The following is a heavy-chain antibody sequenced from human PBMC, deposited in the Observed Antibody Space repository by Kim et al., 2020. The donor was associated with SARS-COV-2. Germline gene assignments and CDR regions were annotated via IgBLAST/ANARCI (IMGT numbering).Heavy chain of an antibody. D-gene: IGHD3-22*01. CDR2: IIPILGIA. Sequence: SVKVSCKASGGTFSSYTISWVRQAPGQGLEWMGRIIPILGIANYAQKFQGRVTITADKSTSTAYMELSSLRSEDTAVYYCVGGYYYSYYYYGMDVWGQGTTVTVSS. V-gene: IGHV1-69*02. J-gene: IGHJ6*02. CDR1: GGTFSSYT. CDR3: VGGYYYSYYYYGMDV.